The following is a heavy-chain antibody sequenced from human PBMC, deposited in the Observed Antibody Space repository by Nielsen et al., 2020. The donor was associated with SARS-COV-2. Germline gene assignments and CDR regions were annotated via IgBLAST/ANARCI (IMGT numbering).Heavy chain of an antibody. D-gene: IGHD3-10*01. CDR1: GFTFDDYG. CDR3: ARGFNYGPFDL. V-gene: IGHV3-20*04. J-gene: IGHJ4*02. CDR2: INRNGGTT. Sequence: GGSLRLSCAASGFTFDDYGMSWVRQVPGKGLEWVSGINRNGGTTDYADSVKGRFIISRDNVKTSLYLQMNSLRAEETALYYCARGFNYGPFDLWGQGTLVTVSS.